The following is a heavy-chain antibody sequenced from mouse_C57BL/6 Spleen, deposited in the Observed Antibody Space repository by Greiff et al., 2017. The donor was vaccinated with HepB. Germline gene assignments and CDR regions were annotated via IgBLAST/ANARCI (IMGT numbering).Heavy chain of an antibody. J-gene: IGHJ2*01. V-gene: IGHV14-4*01. D-gene: IGHD2-12*01. CDR2: IDPENGDT. CDR1: GFNIKDDY. Sequence: EVQGVESGAELVRPGASVKLSCTASGFNIKDDYMHWVKQRPEQGLEWIGWIDPENGDTEYASKFQGKATITADTSSNTAYLQLSSLTSEDTAVYYCTTDYKDYWGQGTTLTVSS. CDR3: TTDYKDY.